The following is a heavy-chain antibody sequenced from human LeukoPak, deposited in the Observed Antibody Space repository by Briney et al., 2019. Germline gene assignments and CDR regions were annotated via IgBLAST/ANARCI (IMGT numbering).Heavy chain of an antibody. V-gene: IGHV3-30*02. CDR2: IRYDGSNK. J-gene: IGHJ4*02. D-gene: IGHD1-26*01. CDR3: AKGPLPDDTGSYLDH. CDR1: RFTFSNYV. Sequence: GGSLRLSCAASRFTFSNYVMHWVRLAPGKGLEWVAFIRYDGSNKFYADSVKGRFTISRDNSKNTLYLQMNSLRTEDTAVYYCAKGPLPDDTGSYLDHWGQGTLVTVSS.